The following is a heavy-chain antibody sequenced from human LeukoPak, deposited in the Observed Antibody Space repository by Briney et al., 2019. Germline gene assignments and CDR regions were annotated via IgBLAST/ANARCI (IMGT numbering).Heavy chain of an antibody. CDR2: IYYSGST. CDR1: GGSISSSSYY. D-gene: IGHD4/OR15-4a*01. V-gene: IGHV4-39*01. CDR3: ARIALTTFWFDP. Sequence: PSETLSLTCTVSGGSISSSSYYWGWIRQPPGKGLEWIGSIYYSGSTYYNPSLKSRVTISVDTSKNQFSLKLSSVTAADTAVCYCARIALTTFWFDPWGQGTLVTVSS. J-gene: IGHJ5*02.